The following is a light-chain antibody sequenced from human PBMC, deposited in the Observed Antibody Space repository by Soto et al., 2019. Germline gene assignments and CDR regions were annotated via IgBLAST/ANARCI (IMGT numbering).Light chain of an antibody. J-gene: IGKJ2*01. CDR1: QSVLYSSNNKNY. Sequence: DIVMTQSPDSLAVSLGERATINCKSSQSVLYSSNNKNYLAWYQQKPGQPPKLLIYWAPTRESGVPDRFSGSGPGTDFTLAISSLQAEDVAVYYCQQYYSSPYTFGQGTKLEIK. CDR2: WAP. V-gene: IGKV4-1*01. CDR3: QQYYSSPYT.